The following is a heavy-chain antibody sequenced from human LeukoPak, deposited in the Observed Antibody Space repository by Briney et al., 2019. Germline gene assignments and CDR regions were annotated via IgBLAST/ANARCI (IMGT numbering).Heavy chain of an antibody. CDR1: GFTFSTYS. Sequence: RGSLRLSCAASGFTFSTYSMNWVRQAPGKGLEWVSYISSSSRTIYYADSMKGRFTISRDNAKNSLYLQMNSLRAEDTAVYYCARVESSGWYVGHDAFDIWGQGTMVTVSS. V-gene: IGHV3-48*01. J-gene: IGHJ3*02. D-gene: IGHD6-19*01. CDR2: ISSSSRTI. CDR3: ARVESSGWYVGHDAFDI.